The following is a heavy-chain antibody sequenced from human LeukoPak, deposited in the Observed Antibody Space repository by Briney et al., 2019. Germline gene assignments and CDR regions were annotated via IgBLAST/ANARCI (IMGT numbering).Heavy chain of an antibody. J-gene: IGHJ4*02. CDR3: ARQSTPHGNFDY. CDR2: LGTAGDT. Sequence: GGSLRLSCAASGFILSNYAMHWVRQPAGKGLEWVSALGTAGDTFYPGSVKGRFTISRDNAKKSLFLQMSSLRAEDTAIYYCARQSTPHGNFDYWGQGTQVTVSS. CDR1: GFILSNYA. V-gene: IGHV3-13*01. D-gene: IGHD5-24*01.